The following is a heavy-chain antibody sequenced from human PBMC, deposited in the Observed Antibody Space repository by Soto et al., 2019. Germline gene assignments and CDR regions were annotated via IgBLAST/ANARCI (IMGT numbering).Heavy chain of an antibody. CDR1: GFTFSSYW. Sequence: EVQLVESGGGLVQPGGSLRLSCAASGFTFSSYWMHWVRQAPGKGLVWVSRINSDGSSTSYADSVKGRFTISRDNAKKKLYMQVNSPRAEDTAVYYCARGGVGRYCSTTSCYTWVFDYWGQGTLVTVSS. CDR2: INSDGSST. CDR3: ARGGVGRYCSTTSCYTWVFDY. D-gene: IGHD2-2*02. J-gene: IGHJ4*02. V-gene: IGHV3-74*01.